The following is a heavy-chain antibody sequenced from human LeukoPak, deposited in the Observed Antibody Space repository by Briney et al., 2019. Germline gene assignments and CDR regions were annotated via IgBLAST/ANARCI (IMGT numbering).Heavy chain of an antibody. CDR1: GFTFSSYS. J-gene: IGHJ4*02. CDR2: ISGSGDGT. V-gene: IGHV3-23*01. Sequence: GGSLRLSCAASGFTFSSYSMNWVRQTPGKGLEWLSSISGSGDGTFYSDSLRGRFTISRDSSKNTLYLQMKSLRAGDTAVYYCAKAPSVTSRSGIDYWGQGTLVTVSS. CDR3: AKAPSVTSRSGIDY.